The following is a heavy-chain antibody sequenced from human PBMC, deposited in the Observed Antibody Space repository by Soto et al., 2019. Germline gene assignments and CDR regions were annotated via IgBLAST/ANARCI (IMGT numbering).Heavy chain of an antibody. D-gene: IGHD1-26*01. V-gene: IGHV1-69*06. CDR1: GGTFSSYA. CDR3: ASKIVGATPRLGSDY. CDR2: IIPIFGTA. Sequence: QVQLVQSGAEVKKPGSSVKVSCKASGGTFSSYAISWVRQAPGRGVEWMGGIIPIFGTANYAQKFQGRVTITADKSTSTAYMELSSLRSEDTAVYYCASKIVGATPRLGSDYWGQGTLVTVSS. J-gene: IGHJ4*02.